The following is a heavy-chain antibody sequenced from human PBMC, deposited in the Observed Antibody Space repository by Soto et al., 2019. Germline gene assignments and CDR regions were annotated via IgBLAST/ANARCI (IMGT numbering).Heavy chain of an antibody. CDR2: INDRGSI. CDR3: ARESHDILTGPPWVWYFDL. J-gene: IGHJ2*01. Sequence: QVQLQQWGAGPLRPLETLSLTCGVSGGSFSGYYWAWIRQSPGKGLEWIGEINDRGSINYNPSLKSRVSISVDTSKNHYSLKLTSVTAAATAVYYCARESHDILTGPPWVWYFDLWGRGTLLTVSS. CDR1: GGSFSGYY. V-gene: IGHV4-34*01. D-gene: IGHD3-9*01.